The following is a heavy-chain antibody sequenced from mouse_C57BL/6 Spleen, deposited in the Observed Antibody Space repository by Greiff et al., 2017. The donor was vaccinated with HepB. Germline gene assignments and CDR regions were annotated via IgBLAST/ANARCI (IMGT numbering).Heavy chain of an antibody. Sequence: QVQLQQSGAELVKPGASVKISCKASGYAFSSYWMNWVKQRPGKGLEWIGQIYPGDGDTNYNGKFKGKATLTADKSSSTAYMQLSSLTSEDSAVYFCARCEALYYSNYYYAMDYWGQGTSVTVSS. J-gene: IGHJ4*01. CDR1: GYAFSSYW. CDR2: IYPGDGDT. CDR3: ARCEALYYSNYYYAMDY. D-gene: IGHD2-5*01. V-gene: IGHV1-80*01.